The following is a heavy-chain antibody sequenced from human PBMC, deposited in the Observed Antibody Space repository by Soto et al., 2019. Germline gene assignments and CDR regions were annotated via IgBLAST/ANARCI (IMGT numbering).Heavy chain of an antibody. CDR2: ISSSGSTI. CDR3: ARASGGVRYYYGMDV. V-gene: IGHV3-11*01. Sequence: GGALRLSCAASVFTFSDYYMSWIRQAPGKGLEWVSYISSSGSTIYYADSVKGRFTISRDNAKNSLYLQMNSLRAEDTAVYYCARASGGVRYYYGMDVWGQGTTVTVSS. J-gene: IGHJ6*02. D-gene: IGHD3-16*01. CDR1: VFTFSDYY.